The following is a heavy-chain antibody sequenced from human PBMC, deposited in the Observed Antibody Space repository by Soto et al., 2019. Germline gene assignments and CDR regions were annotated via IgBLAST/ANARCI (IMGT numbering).Heavy chain of an antibody. D-gene: IGHD3-3*01. Sequence: GGSLRLSCAASGFTVSSNYMSWVRQAPGKGLEWVSVIYSGGSTYYADSVKGRFTISRDNSKNTLYLQMNSLRAEDTAVYYCARAPTTISAPFDYWGQGTLVTVSS. CDR3: ARAPTTISAPFDY. J-gene: IGHJ4*02. V-gene: IGHV3-53*01. CDR2: IYSGGST. CDR1: GFTVSSNY.